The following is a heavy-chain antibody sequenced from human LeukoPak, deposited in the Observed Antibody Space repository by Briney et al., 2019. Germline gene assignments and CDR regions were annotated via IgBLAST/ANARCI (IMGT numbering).Heavy chain of an antibody. V-gene: IGHV1-8*01. J-gene: IGHJ4*02. CDR3: ARAMSYYDILAGYQTLLDY. CDR2: MNPNSGNT. D-gene: IGHD3-9*01. Sequence: GASVKVSCKASGYTFTSYDINWVRQATGQGLEWMGWMNPNSGNTGYTQKFQGRVTLTRNTSISTAYMELSSLRSEDPAVYYCARAMSYYDILAGYQTLLDYWGQGTLVTVSS. CDR1: GYTFTSYD.